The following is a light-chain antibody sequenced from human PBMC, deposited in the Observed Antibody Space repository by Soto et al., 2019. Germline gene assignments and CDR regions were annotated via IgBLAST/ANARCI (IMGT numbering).Light chain of an antibody. CDR3: QQLNSYPLT. J-gene: IGKJ4*01. V-gene: IGKV1-9*01. CDR2: AAS. CDR1: QSISGY. Sequence: DIQLTQSPSFLSASVGDRVTVTCRASQSISGYLAWFQQKPGKAPKLLIYAASTLQSRVPSRFSGSGSGTEFTLTISSLQPEDFATYYCQQLNSYPLTFGGGTKVEIK.